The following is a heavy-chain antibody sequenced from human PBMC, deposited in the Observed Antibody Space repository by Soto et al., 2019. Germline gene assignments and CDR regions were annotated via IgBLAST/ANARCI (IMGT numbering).Heavy chain of an antibody. J-gene: IGHJ4*02. CDR1: GFTFSTYC. V-gene: IGHV3-7*01. CDR2: ISQDVSEK. Sequence: XESLRLSIAASGFTFSTYCMDWVRQTPGKGLEWVANISQDVSEKNYVDSVKGRFTISRDNAQNTLYLQMNSLTAEDSALYYCSRSLDSCGQGTLVTVSS. CDR3: SRSLDS.